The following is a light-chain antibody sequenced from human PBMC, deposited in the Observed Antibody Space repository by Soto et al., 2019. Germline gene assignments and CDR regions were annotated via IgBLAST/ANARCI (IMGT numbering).Light chain of an antibody. J-gene: IGLJ3*02. V-gene: IGLV1-44*01. CDR2: SNN. Sequence: SVLTQPPSASGTPGQRVTISCSGSSSNIGSNTVNWYQQLPGTAPKLLIYSNNQRPSGVPDRFSGSKSGTSASLAISGLQSEDEADYYCAAWDDSLNAWVFGGGTQL. CDR1: SSNIGSNT. CDR3: AAWDDSLNAWV.